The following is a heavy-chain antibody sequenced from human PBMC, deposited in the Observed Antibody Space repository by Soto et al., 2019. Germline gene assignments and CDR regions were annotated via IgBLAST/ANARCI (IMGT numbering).Heavy chain of an antibody. CDR2: ISYDGSNK. CDR3: AKDDGKDYYDSSGQQGGGYAFDI. CDR1: GFTFSSYG. D-gene: IGHD3-22*01. Sequence: GGSLRLSCAASGFTFSSYGMHWVRQAPGKGLEWVAVISYDGSNKYYADYVKGRFTISRDNYKNTLYLQMNSQRAEDTAVYYCAKDDGKDYYDSSGQQGGGYAFDIWGQGTMVT. V-gene: IGHV3-30*18. J-gene: IGHJ3*02.